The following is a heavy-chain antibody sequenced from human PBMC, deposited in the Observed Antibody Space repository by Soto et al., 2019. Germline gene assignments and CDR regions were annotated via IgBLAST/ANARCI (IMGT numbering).Heavy chain of an antibody. CDR1: GFTFSSYS. Sequence: EVQLVESGGGLVQPGGSLRLSCAASGFTFSSYSMNWVRQAPGKGLEWVSYISSSSSTIYYADSVKGRFTISRDNAKNSLYLQMNILRAEDTAVYYCAREMVLRYFDWLSSNDAFDIWGQGTMVTVSS. D-gene: IGHD3-9*01. J-gene: IGHJ3*02. V-gene: IGHV3-48*01. CDR2: ISSSSSTI. CDR3: AREMVLRYFDWLSSNDAFDI.